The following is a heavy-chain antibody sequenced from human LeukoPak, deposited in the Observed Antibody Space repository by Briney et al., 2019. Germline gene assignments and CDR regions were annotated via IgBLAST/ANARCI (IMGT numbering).Heavy chain of an antibody. Sequence: SETLSLTCTVSGGSISSYYWSWIRQPPGKGLEWIGYIYYSGNTNYNPSLKRRVTISVDTSKNQFSLKLSSVTAADTAVYYCARGAGSFEYWGQGTLVTVSS. D-gene: IGHD1-26*01. CDR2: IYYSGNT. CDR1: GGSISSYY. CDR3: ARGAGSFEY. V-gene: IGHV4-59*01. J-gene: IGHJ4*02.